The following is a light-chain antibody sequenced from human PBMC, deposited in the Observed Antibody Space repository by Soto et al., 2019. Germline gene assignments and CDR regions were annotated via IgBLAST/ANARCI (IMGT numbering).Light chain of an antibody. V-gene: IGKV3-20*01. Sequence: EIVLTQSPGTLSLSPGERATLSCRASQSVSGSYLAWYQQKPGQAPRLLIDGASNGATVIPDRFSGSGSGTDFTLTISRLEHEVFVVYCCQQDGSSPTFGQGTKVEIK. J-gene: IGKJ1*01. CDR2: GAS. CDR3: QQDGSSPT. CDR1: QSVSGSY.